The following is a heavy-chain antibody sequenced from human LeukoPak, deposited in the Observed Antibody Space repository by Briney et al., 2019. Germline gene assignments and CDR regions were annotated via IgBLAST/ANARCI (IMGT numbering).Heavy chain of an antibody. V-gene: IGHV3-11*01. Sequence: GRSLRLSCAASGFTFSDYYMSWIRQAPGKGLGWVSYISSSGSTIYYADSVKGRFTISRDNAKNSLYLQMNSLRAEDTAVYYCARDYSGNSATVGYWGQGTLVTVSS. J-gene: IGHJ4*02. CDR3: ARDYSGNSATVGY. D-gene: IGHD4-23*01. CDR1: GFTFSDYY. CDR2: ISSSGSTI.